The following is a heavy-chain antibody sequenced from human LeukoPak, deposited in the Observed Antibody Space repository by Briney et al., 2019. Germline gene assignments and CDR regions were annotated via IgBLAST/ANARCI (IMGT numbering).Heavy chain of an antibody. J-gene: IGHJ4*02. CDR1: GYTFASYG. V-gene: IGHV1-18*01. CDR2: ISAYNGNT. Sequence: ASVKVSCKASGYTFASYGISWVRQAPGQGLEWMGWISAYNGNTNYAQKLQGRVTMTTDTSTSTAYMELRSLRSDDTAVCYCARGARISSWFEPMYYFDYWGQGTLVTVSS. CDR3: ARGARISSWFEPMYYFDY. D-gene: IGHD6-13*01.